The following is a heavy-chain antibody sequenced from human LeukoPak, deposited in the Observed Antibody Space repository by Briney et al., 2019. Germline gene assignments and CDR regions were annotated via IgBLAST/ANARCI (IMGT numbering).Heavy chain of an antibody. V-gene: IGHV5-51*01. CDR2: IYPGDSDT. J-gene: IGHJ4*02. Sequence: GESLKISCKGSGYSFTSYWIGWVRQRPGKGLEWMGIIYPGDSDTRYSPSFQGQVTISADKSISIAYLQWSSLKASDTAMYYCARLNQLPRGIIDYWGQGTLVTVSS. D-gene: IGHD2-2*01. CDR3: ARLNQLPRGIIDY. CDR1: GYSFTSYW.